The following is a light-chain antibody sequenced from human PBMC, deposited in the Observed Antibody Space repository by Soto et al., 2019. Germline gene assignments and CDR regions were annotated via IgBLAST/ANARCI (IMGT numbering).Light chain of an antibody. J-gene: IGKJ4*01. CDR3: QQYNNWPLT. Sequence: EIAMTQSPATLSVSPGERATLSCRASQSVNSNLAWYQQKPGQAPRLIIYGASTRATGLPARLSGSGSGTEFTVTISSLQSEDFAVYYCQQYNNWPLTFGGGTKEEIK. V-gene: IGKV3-15*01. CDR2: GAS. CDR1: QSVNSN.